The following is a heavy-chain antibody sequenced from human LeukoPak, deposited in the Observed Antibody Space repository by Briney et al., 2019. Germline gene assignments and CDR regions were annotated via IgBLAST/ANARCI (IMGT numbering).Heavy chain of an antibody. CDR2: INSDGSST. J-gene: IGHJ4*02. CDR1: GFTFSSYW. CDR3: ARDSRDSSGYGKLVDY. Sequence: PGGSLRLSCAASGFTFSSYWMHWVRQAPGKGLVWVSRINSDGSSTSYADSVKGRFTISRDNAKNTLYLQMNSLRAEDTAVYCCARDSRDSSGYGKLVDYWGQGTLVTVSS. D-gene: IGHD3-22*01. V-gene: IGHV3-74*01.